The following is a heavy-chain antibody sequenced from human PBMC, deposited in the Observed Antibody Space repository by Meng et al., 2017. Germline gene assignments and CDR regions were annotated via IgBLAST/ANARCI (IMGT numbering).Heavy chain of an antibody. CDR3: ARGVRLPDY. J-gene: IGHJ4*02. CDR2: INHSGST. CDR1: GFYFSNAW. D-gene: IGHD2-15*01. V-gene: IGHV4-34*01. Sequence: VKPGGYLRLSCASSGFYFSNAWMSWIRQPPGKGLEWIGEINHSGSTNYNPSLKSRVTISVDTSKNQFSLKLSSVTAADTAVYYCARGVRLPDYWGQGTLVTVSS.